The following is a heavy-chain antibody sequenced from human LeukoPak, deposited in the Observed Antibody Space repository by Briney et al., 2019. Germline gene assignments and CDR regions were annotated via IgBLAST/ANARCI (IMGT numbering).Heavy chain of an antibody. V-gene: IGHV4-39*01. CDR1: GGSISSSSYY. Sequence: SETLSLTCTVSGGSISSSSYYWGWIRQPPGKGLEWIGSIYYSGSTYYNPSLKSRVTISVDTSKNQFSLKLSSVTAADTAVYCCARHRSSPLYYFDYWGQGTLVTVSS. CDR3: ARHRSSPLYYFDY. D-gene: IGHD6-13*01. J-gene: IGHJ4*02. CDR2: IYYSGST.